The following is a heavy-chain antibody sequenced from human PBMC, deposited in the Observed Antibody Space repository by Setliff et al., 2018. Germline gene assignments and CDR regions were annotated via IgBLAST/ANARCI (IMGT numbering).Heavy chain of an antibody. CDR2: FHTGGST. V-gene: IGHV4-61*09. D-gene: IGHD3-3*01. CDR3: ARAGPTVTFFRVLVISWWDP. Sequence: SETLSLTCTVSGGSISSSSYYWTWIRQPAGKGLEWIGHFHTGGSTNYNRSLRSRVSISVDTSKNQFSLKLSSVTAADTATYYCARAGPTVTFFRVLVISWWDPWGQGSQVTVSS. CDR1: GGSISSSSYY. J-gene: IGHJ5*02.